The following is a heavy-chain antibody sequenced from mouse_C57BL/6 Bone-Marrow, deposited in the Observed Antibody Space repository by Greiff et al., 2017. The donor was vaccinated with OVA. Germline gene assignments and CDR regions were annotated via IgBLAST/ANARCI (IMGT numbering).Heavy chain of an antibody. CDR3: ARRTFAY. J-gene: IGHJ3*01. CDR2: ISSGGSYT. CDR1: GFTFSSYG. V-gene: IGHV5-6*01. Sequence: EVQLKESGGDLVKPGGSLKLSCAASGFTFSSYGMSWVRQTPDKRLEWVATISSGGSYTYYPDSVKGRFTISRDKSKNTLYLQMSWLKSEDTAMYYCARRTFAYWGQGTLVTVSA.